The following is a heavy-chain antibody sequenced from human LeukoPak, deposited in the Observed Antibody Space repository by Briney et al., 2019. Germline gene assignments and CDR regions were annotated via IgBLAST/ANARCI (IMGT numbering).Heavy chain of an antibody. V-gene: IGHV4-39*01. CDR2: IYYTGST. CDR1: GGSITSSSYY. D-gene: IGHD1-1*01. CDR3: ASLLGGTTNGYFDY. Sequence: PSETLSLTCTVSGGSITSSSYYWGWIRQPPGRGLEWIGSIYYTGSTYYNPSLKGRVTTAVDTSKNQFSLKLSSVTAADTAVYYCASLLGGTTNGYFDYWGEGTLLTVSS. J-gene: IGHJ4*02.